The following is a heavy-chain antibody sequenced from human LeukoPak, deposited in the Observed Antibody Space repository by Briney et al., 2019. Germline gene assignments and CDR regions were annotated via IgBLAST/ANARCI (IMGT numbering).Heavy chain of an antibody. D-gene: IGHD1-26*01. V-gene: IGHV1-69*13. CDR1: GGTFISYA. Sequence: ASVKVSCKASGGTFISYAISWVRQAPGQGLEWMGGIIPIFGTANYAQKFQGRVTITADESTSTAYMELSSLRSEDTAVYYCAREELLGAFDIWGQGTMVTVSS. CDR3: AREELLGAFDI. CDR2: IIPIFGTA. J-gene: IGHJ3*02.